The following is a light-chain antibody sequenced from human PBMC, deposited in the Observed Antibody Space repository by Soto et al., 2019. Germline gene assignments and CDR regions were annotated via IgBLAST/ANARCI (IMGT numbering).Light chain of an antibody. CDR3: QQANSFPPWT. J-gene: IGKJ1*01. Sequence: DIQMTQSPSSVSASVGDTVTLTCRASQGINSWLAWYQQKPGKAPKLLIFGASILHSGVPSRFSGSGSETDFTLTISSLQPEDLATYYCQQANSFPPWTFGQGTKVEIQ. CDR2: GAS. CDR1: QGINSW. V-gene: IGKV1-12*01.